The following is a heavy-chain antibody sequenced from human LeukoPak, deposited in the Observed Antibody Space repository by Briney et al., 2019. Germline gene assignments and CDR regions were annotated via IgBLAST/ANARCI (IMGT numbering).Heavy chain of an antibody. CDR2: VNESGST. J-gene: IGHJ6*03. V-gene: IGHV4-34*01. CDR3: AREIRYGNYYMDV. Sequence: SETLSLTCAVYGGSFSGHYWSWIRQPPGKGLEWIGEVNESGSTNYNPSLKSRVTISEDTSKKQFSLKLTSVTAADTAVYYCAREIRYGNYYMDVWGKGTPVTVSS. D-gene: IGHD5-24*01. CDR1: GGSFSGHY.